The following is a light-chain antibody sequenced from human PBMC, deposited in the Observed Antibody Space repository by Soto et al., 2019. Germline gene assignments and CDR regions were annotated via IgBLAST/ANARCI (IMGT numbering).Light chain of an antibody. CDR1: SSDIGSYNY. J-gene: IGLJ1*01. Sequence: QSALTQPASVSGSPGQSITISCTGTSSDIGSYNYVAWYQQFPGKTPKLIIYGVKNRPSGVSNRFSASKSAFTASLTISGLQTEDEADYYCSSYTTSYFYVFGPGTKLTVL. V-gene: IGLV2-14*01. CDR2: GVK. CDR3: SSYTTSYFYV.